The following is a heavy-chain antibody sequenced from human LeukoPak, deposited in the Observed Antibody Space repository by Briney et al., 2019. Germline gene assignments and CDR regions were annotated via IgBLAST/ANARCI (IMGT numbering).Heavy chain of an antibody. D-gene: IGHD6-13*01. CDR1: GDSISTYY. CDR3: AGRDVSEGIAAAGKV. Sequence: SETLSLTCTVSGDSISTYYWSWIRQPPGKGLEWIGYKSDGGRDLYNPSLKSRVTISVDTSKNQFSLKLSSVTAADTAVYYCAGRDVSEGIAAAGKVWGQGTLVTVSS. V-gene: IGHV4-59*08. CDR2: KSDGGRD. J-gene: IGHJ4*02.